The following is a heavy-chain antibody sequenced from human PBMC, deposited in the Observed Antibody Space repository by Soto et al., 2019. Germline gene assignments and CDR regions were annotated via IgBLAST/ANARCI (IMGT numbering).Heavy chain of an antibody. CDR1: GFSFSSYA. CDR3: AKGSIEYSASVDN. J-gene: IGHJ4*02. V-gene: IGHV3-23*01. D-gene: IGHD4-4*01. CDR2: ISASGSS. Sequence: DVQLLESGGGLVQPGGSLRLSCAASGFSFSSYAMVWVRQAPGKGLEWVSVISASGSSYFADSVKGRFTISRDNSKNVLSLEMNSLRAEDTAIYFCAKGSIEYSASVDNWGQGTLVLVSS.